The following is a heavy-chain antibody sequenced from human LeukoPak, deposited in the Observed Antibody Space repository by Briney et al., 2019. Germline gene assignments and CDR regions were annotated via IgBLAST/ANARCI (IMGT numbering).Heavy chain of an antibody. D-gene: IGHD3-10*01. CDR1: GGSISSYF. CDR3: ARHHLSIGAGSMQADI. J-gene: IGHJ3*02. CDR2: IYTSGTT. V-gene: IGHV4-4*07. Sequence: SETLSLTCTVSGGSISSYFWSWIRQPAGKGLEWIGRIYTSGTTNYNTTLKSRLTISVDTSKNQFSLKLSSVTAADTAVYYCARHHLSIGAGSMQADIWGQGTMVTVSS.